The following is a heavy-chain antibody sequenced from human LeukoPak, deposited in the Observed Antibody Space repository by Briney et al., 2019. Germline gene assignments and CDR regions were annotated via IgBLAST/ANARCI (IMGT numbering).Heavy chain of an antibody. CDR1: GFTFSNYF. Sequence: PGGSLRLSCAASGFTFSNYFMHWVRQAPGKGLEYFSAISRTGSTTYYTNSVKGRFTISRDNSKNTLYLQMGGLRAEDMAVYYCATLRYCSGGDCYSLAFDIWGQGTMVTVSS. D-gene: IGHD2-15*01. CDR3: ATLRYCSGGDCYSLAFDI. CDR2: ISRTGSTT. J-gene: IGHJ3*02. V-gene: IGHV3-64*01.